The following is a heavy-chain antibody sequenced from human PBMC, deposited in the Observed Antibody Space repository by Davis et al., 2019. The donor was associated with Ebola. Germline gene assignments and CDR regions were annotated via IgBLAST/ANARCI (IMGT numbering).Heavy chain of an antibody. J-gene: IGHJ3*02. D-gene: IGHD1-1*01. CDR2: IKSKVSGGTI. Sequence: GGSLRLSCAASGFTFTTAWMSWVRQAPGKGLEWVGRIKSKVSGGTISYAAPVKGRFSISRDDSKNMLYFQMKSLKSEDTAMYYCMSRGLVSATDEAFDIWGQGIVVTVSS. V-gene: IGHV3-15*05. CDR3: MSRGLVSATDEAFDI. CDR1: GFTFTTAW.